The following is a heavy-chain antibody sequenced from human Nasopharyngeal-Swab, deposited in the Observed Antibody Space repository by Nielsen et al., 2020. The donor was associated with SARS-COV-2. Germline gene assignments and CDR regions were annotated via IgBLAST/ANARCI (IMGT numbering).Heavy chain of an antibody. Sequence: VRQAPGQGLEWVSSISSSSSTIYYADSVKGRFTISRDNAKNSLYLQMNSLRAEDTAVYYCARGGRWWATTSRANNWFDPWGQGTLVTVSS. D-gene: IGHD1/OR15-1a*01. CDR3: ARGGRWWATTSRANNWFDP. J-gene: IGHJ5*02. V-gene: IGHV3-48*04. CDR2: ISSSSSTI.